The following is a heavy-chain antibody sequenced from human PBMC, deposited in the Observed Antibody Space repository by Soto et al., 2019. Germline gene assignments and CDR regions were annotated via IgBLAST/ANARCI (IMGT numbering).Heavy chain of an antibody. Sequence: QITLKESGPTLVKPTQTLTLTCTFSGFSLSTSGVGVGWIRQPPGKALEWLALIYWDDDKRYSPSLKSRLTITKDTSKNQVVLTMTNMDPVDTATYYCAHTNYDFFSPVNWFDPWGQGTLVTVSS. CDR2: IYWDDDK. J-gene: IGHJ5*02. D-gene: IGHD3-3*01. V-gene: IGHV2-5*02. CDR3: AHTNYDFFSPVNWFDP. CDR1: GFSLSTSGVG.